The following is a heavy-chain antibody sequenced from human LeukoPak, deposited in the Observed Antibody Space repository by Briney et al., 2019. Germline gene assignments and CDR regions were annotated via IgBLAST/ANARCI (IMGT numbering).Heavy chain of an antibody. CDR3: ARDGDYYYDSSGSRHENAFDI. Sequence: ASVKVSCKASGYTFTSYYMHWVRQAPGQGLEWMGIINPSGGSTSYAQKFQGRVTMTRDTSTSTVYMELSSLRSEDTAVYYCARDGDYYYDSSGSRHENAFDIWGQGTMVTVSS. V-gene: IGHV1-46*01. J-gene: IGHJ3*02. D-gene: IGHD3-22*01. CDR2: INPSGGST. CDR1: GYTFTSYY.